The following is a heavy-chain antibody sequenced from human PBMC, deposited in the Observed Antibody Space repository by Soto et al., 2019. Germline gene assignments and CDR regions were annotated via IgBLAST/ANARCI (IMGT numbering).Heavy chain of an antibody. Sequence: QVTLKESGPVLVKPTETLTLTCTVSGFSLSNARMGVSWIRQPPGKALEWLAHIFSNDEKSYSTSLKSRLTISKDTSKSQVVLTMTNMDPVDKATYYCARIHGGTMVRGQFDYWGQGTLVTVSS. CDR2: IFSNDEK. CDR3: ARIHGGTMVRGQFDY. V-gene: IGHV2-26*01. CDR1: GFSLSNARMG. J-gene: IGHJ4*02. D-gene: IGHD3-10*01.